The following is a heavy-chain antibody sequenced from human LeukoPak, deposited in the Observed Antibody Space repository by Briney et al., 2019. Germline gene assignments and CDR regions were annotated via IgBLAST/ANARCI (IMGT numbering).Heavy chain of an antibody. D-gene: IGHD6-13*01. J-gene: IGHJ4*02. V-gene: IGHV3-48*03. Sequence: GGSLRLSCAASGFTFSRNWVSWVRQAPGKGLEWVSYISSSGTTIYYADSVKGRFTISRDNAKNSLYLQMNSLRAEDTAVYYCAREEQQRAFDYWGQGTLVTVSS. CDR1: GFTFSRNW. CDR3: AREEQQRAFDY. CDR2: ISSSGTTI.